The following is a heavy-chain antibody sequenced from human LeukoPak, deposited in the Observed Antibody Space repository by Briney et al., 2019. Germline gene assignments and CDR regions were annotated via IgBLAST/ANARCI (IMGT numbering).Heavy chain of an antibody. CDR3: ARGEEKATITGLDS. CDR1: GFTFSNFD. Sequence: GGSLRLSYAASGFTFSNFDMHWVRQAPGKGLEWVSAITSSSSYIYYAASVKGRFTISRDNAENSLYLQMNGLRAEDTAVYFCARGEEKATITGLDSWGQGTLVTVSS. D-gene: IGHD5-24*01. J-gene: IGHJ4*02. CDR2: ITSSSSYI. V-gene: IGHV3-21*01.